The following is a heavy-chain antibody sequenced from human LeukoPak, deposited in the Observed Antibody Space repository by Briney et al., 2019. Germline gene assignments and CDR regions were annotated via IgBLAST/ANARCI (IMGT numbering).Heavy chain of an antibody. D-gene: IGHD6-13*01. Sequence: GGSLRLPCAASGFTFSSYSMNWVRQAPGKGLEWVSSISSSSSYIYYADSVKGRFTIPRDNAKNSLYLQMNSLRAEDTAVYYCARDRYSSSWYSFFGYWGQGTLVTVSS. J-gene: IGHJ4*02. CDR1: GFTFSSYS. CDR2: ISSSSSYI. V-gene: IGHV3-21*01. CDR3: ARDRYSSSWYSFFGY.